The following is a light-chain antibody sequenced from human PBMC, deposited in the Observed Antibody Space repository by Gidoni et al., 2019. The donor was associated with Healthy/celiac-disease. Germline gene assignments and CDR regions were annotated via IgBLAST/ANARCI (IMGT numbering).Light chain of an antibody. V-gene: IGLV1-40*01. CDR2: GNS. J-gene: IGLJ2*01. CDR1: IGAGYD. Sequence: QSVLTQPPSVSGAPGQRVTISNIGAGYDVHWYQQLPGTAPKLLTYGNSNRPSGVPDRFSGSKSGTSASLAITGLQAEDEADYYCQSYDSSLSVVFGGGTKLTVL. CDR3: QSYDSSLSVV.